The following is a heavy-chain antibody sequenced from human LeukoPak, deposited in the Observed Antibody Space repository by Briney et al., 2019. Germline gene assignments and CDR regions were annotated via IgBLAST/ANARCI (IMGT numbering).Heavy chain of an antibody. Sequence: SQTLSLTCTVSGGSISSGDYYWSWIRQPPGKGLEWIGYIYYSGSTYYNPSLKSRVTISVDTSKNQFSLKLSSVTAADTAVYYCAIGPGYYYYYGMDVWGQGTTVTVSS. J-gene: IGHJ6*02. CDR2: IYYSGST. CDR3: AIGPGYYYYYGMDV. V-gene: IGHV4-30-4*01. CDR1: GGSISSGDYY.